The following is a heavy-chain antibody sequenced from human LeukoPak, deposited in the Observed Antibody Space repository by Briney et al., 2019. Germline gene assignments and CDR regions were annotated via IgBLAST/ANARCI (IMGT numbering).Heavy chain of an antibody. J-gene: IGHJ4*02. Sequence: ASVKVSCKASGYTFTGYYMHWVRQAPGQRLEWMGWINPNSGGTNYAQKFQGRVTMTRNTSISTAYMELSSLRSEDTAVYYCARVGYDFWSDYWGQGTLVTVSS. D-gene: IGHD3-3*01. V-gene: IGHV1-2*02. CDR2: INPNSGGT. CDR3: ARVGYDFWSDY. CDR1: GYTFTGYY.